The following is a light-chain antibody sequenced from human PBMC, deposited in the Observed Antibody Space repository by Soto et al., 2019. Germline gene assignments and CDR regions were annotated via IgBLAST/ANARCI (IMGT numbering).Light chain of an antibody. CDR2: AAS. CDR3: QQSDSYPYP. J-gene: IGKJ2*01. Sequence: DIQMTQSPSSLSVSVGDRVTITCRASQSITNYLDGYQQKPGKAPKLLVSAASSLQSGVPSRFRGNEAGTYFTLTSSSLKPEDLATYYCQQSDSYPYPFGQRTKLQIK. V-gene: IGKV1-39*01. CDR1: QSITNY.